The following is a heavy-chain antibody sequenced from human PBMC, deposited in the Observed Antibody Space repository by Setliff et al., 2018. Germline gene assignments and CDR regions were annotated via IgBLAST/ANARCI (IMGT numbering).Heavy chain of an antibody. D-gene: IGHD1-7*01. Sequence: GGSLRLSCVASGFTFTDYAMSWVRQAPGKGLEWVSTIYRGDRSTFYADSVQGRFIIFRDGSKNTLYLQMDSLRGEDTAVYYCAKPRLELRWGFEYWGQGTSVTVSS. CDR3: AKPRLELRWGFEY. V-gene: IGHV3-23*03. CDR2: IYRGDRST. CDR1: GFTFTDYA. J-gene: IGHJ4*02.